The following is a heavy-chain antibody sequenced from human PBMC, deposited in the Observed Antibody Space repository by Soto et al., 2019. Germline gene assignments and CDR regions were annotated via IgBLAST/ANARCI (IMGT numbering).Heavy chain of an antibody. CDR1: GFSFSSFE. J-gene: IGHJ4*02. CDR3: VRWAPGTGADY. D-gene: IGHD2-8*02. Sequence: GGSLRLSCPASGFSFSSFEINWARQAPGNGLECISYISSRDNTIYYADSVKGRFTVSRDNAKNSLFLQMNSLRAEDTAVYYCVRWAPGTGADYWGQGTLVTVSS. CDR2: ISSRDNTI. V-gene: IGHV3-48*03.